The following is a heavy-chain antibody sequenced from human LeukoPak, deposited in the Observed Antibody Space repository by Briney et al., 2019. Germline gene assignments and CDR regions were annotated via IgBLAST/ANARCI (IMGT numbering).Heavy chain of an antibody. D-gene: IGHD3/OR15-3a*01. CDR1: GFAFSEAW. V-gene: IGHV3-15*04. CDR3: TTNWSGLG. J-gene: IGHJ4*02. Sequence: TGGSLLLACATSGFAFSEAWMSWVRQAPGKGLEWVGNIDSRFGTGAVTYAAHVRGRFTISRDDAKNTLYVQMNSLKTEDTAVYYCTTNWSGLGGGQGSLVTVSS. CDR2: IDSRFGTGAV.